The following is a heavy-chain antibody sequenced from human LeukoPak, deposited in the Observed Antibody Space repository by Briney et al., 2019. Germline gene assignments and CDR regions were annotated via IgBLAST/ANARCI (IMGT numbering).Heavy chain of an antibody. CDR2: ISAYNGNT. Sequence: ASVKVSCKASGYTFTSYGISWVRQAPGQGLEWMGWISAYNGNTNYAQKLQGRVTMTTDTSTSTAYMELSRLRSDDTAVYYCARARIYDFWSGYPGEIDYWGQGTLVTVSS. CDR3: ARARIYDFWSGYPGEIDY. D-gene: IGHD3-3*01. J-gene: IGHJ4*02. CDR1: GYTFTSYG. V-gene: IGHV1-18*01.